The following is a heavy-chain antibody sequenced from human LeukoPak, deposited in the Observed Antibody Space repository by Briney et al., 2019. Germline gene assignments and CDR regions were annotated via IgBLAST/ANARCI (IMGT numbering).Heavy chain of an antibody. V-gene: IGHV3-21*01. D-gene: IGHD6-19*01. Sequence: PGGSLRLSCAASGFTFSSYSMSWVRQAPGKGLEWVSSITTSSTYISYADSVKGRFTISRDNAKNSLYLQMNSLRAEDTAVYYCARGKYSSGWFDYWGQGTLVTVSS. CDR3: ARGKYSSGWFDY. J-gene: IGHJ4*02. CDR2: ITTSSTYI. CDR1: GFTFSSYS.